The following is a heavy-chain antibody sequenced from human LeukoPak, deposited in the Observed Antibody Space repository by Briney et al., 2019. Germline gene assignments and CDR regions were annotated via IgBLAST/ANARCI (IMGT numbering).Heavy chain of an antibody. CDR1: GFTFSSYA. J-gene: IGHJ4*02. V-gene: IGHV3-23*01. CDR2: ISSSGGST. CDR3: AKRIAAAGPYFDY. Sequence: GGSLRLSCAASGFTFSSYAMSWVRQAPGKGLDWVSGISSSGGSTYYADSVKGRFTISRDNSKNTLYLQMNSLRAEDTAVYYCAKRIAAAGPYFDYWGQGTLVTVSS. D-gene: IGHD6-13*01.